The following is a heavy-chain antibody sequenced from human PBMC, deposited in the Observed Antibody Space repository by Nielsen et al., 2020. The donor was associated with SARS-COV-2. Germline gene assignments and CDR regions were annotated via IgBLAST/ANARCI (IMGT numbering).Heavy chain of an antibody. CDR2: ISSSSSYT. Sequence: GESLKISCAASGFTFSDYYMSWIRQAPGKGLEWVSYISSSSSYTNYADSVKGRFTISRDNAKNSLYLQMNSLRAEDTAVYYCARDCSGGSCYSYWGQGTRVTVSS. CDR3: ARDCSGGSCYSY. D-gene: IGHD2-15*01. V-gene: IGHV3-11*05. CDR1: GFTFSDYY. J-gene: IGHJ4*02.